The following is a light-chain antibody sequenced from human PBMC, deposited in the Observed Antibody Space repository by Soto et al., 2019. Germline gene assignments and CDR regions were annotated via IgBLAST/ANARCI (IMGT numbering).Light chain of an antibody. CDR2: DAS. Sequence: EIVLTQSPATLSLSPGDRATLSCRASQSISSHLAWYQQKPGQAHRLLIYDASNRATGIPARFSGSGSGTDFTLTISSLEPEDFAVYYCQQRSNWPLTFGGGTKVEIK. J-gene: IGKJ4*01. CDR1: QSISSH. V-gene: IGKV3-11*01. CDR3: QQRSNWPLT.